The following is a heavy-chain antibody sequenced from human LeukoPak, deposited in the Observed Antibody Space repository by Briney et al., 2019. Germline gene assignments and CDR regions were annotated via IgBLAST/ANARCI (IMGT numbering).Heavy chain of an antibody. J-gene: IGHJ6*02. CDR1: GFTFGDYA. CDR2: IRSKAYGGTT. V-gene: IGHV3-49*04. Sequence: GGSLRLSCTASGFTFGDYAMSWVRQAPGKGLEWVGFIRSKAYGGTTEYAASVKGRFTISRDDSKSIAYLQMNSLKTEDTAVYYCTRDGDYCSSTSCQPYYYYYYGMDFWGQGTTVTVSS. D-gene: IGHD2-2*01. CDR3: TRDGDYCSSTSCQPYYYYYYGMDF.